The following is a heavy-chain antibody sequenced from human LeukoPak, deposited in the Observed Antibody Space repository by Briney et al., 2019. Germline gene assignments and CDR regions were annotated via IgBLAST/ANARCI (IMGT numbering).Heavy chain of an antibody. Sequence: SVTVSCMASGGTFSSYARSWVGQAPGEGGEGVGGIIAIFGTANYAQKFQGRVTITTDESTSTAYMEPSSLRSEDTAVYYCARSPLGYCSSTSCYLGWYWGQGTLVTVSS. D-gene: IGHD2-2*01. CDR2: IIAIFGTA. CDR1: GGTFSSYA. CDR3: ARSPLGYCSSTSCYLGWY. V-gene: IGHV1-69*05. J-gene: IGHJ4*02.